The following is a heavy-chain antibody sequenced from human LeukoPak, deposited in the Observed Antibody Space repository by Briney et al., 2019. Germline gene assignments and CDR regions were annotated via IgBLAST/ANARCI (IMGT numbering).Heavy chain of an antibody. CDR1: GYTFTNYG. Sequence: ASVKVSCKASGYTFTNYGLIWVRQAPGQELEWMGWISTDNGNTNSIQKLQGRVTLTMDTSTTTAYMELRSLRSDDTALYYCARGDDAFDFWGQGTMVTVSS. J-gene: IGHJ3*01. CDR2: ISTDNGNT. V-gene: IGHV1-18*01. CDR3: ARGDDAFDF.